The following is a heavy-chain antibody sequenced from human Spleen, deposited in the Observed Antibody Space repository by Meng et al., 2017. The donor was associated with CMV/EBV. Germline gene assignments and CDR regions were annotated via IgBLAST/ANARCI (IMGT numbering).Heavy chain of an antibody. CDR3: AREGYTLGRFGAFDI. Sequence: GGSLRLSCAASGFTFSSYWMSWVRQAPGKGLEWVADISYDGNDKYYADSVKGRFTISRDNSKNTLYLQMNGLRAEDSAVYFCAREGYTLGRFGAFDIWGQGTMVTVSS. J-gene: IGHJ3*02. D-gene: IGHD2-2*02. V-gene: IGHV3-30*03. CDR2: ISYDGNDK. CDR1: GFTFSSYW.